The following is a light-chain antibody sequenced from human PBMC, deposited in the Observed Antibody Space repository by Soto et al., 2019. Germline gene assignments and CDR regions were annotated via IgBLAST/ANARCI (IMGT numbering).Light chain of an antibody. Sequence: QSALTQPASVSGSPGQSITISCTGSRSDVGGYNYVSWYQHHPGKAPKLIIFEVSNRPSGVSNRFSGSKSDSTASLTISGLQAEDEADYYCSSYTSTSTLIMFGGGTQLTVL. CDR2: EVS. J-gene: IGLJ3*02. CDR3: SSYTSTSTLIM. V-gene: IGLV2-14*01. CDR1: RSDVGGYNY.